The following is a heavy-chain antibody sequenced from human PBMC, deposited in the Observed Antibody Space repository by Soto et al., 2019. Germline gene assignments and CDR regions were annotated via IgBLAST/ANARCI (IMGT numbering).Heavy chain of an antibody. V-gene: IGHV3-30*18. CDR2: ISDDGDKR. CDR1: GFTFSNYG. CDR3: AKARVRIVGANSFAY. J-gene: IGHJ4*02. Sequence: GGSLRLSCVGSGFTFSNYGMHWVRQPPGKGLEWVALISDDGDKRYYADSVKGRLIISRDNSKDTLYLQMNSLGPDDTAVYFCAKARVRIVGANSFAYWGQGTPVTVSS. D-gene: IGHD1-26*01.